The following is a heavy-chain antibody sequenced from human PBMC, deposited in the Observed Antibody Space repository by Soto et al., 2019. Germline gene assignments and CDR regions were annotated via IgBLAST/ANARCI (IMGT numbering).Heavy chain of an antibody. CDR1: GFTFSSYA. CDR2: ISYDGSNK. Sequence: PGGSLRLSCAASGFTFSSYAMHWVRQAPGKGLEWVAVISYDGSNKYYADSVKGRFTISRDNSKNTLYLQMNSLRAEDTAVYYCARDKGGSGSYPVHYYYGMDVWGQGTTVTVSS. CDR3: ARDKGGSGSYPVHYYYGMDV. J-gene: IGHJ6*02. D-gene: IGHD1-26*01. V-gene: IGHV3-30-3*01.